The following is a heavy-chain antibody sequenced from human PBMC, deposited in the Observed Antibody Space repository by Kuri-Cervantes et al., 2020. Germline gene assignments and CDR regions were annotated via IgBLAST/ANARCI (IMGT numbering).Heavy chain of an antibody. V-gene: IGHV4-59*01. J-gene: IGHJ3*02. CDR2: IYYSGST. CDR3: ARDRWDYGVELGAFDI. Sequence: ESLKISCTVSGGSISSYYWSWIRQPPGKGLEWIGYIYYSGSTNYNPSLKSRVTISVDTSKNQFSLKLSSVTAADTAVYYCARDRWDYGVELGAFDIWGQGTMVTVSS. D-gene: IGHD4-17*01. CDR1: GGSISSYY.